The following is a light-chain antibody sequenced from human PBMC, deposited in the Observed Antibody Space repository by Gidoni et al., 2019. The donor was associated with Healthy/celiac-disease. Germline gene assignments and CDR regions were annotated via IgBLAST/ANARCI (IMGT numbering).Light chain of an antibody. Sequence: SVMTQPPSVSGAPGQRVTISCTGSSSNIGAGYEVHWYQQLPGTAPKLLIYGNSNRPSGVPDRFSGSKSGTSASLAITGLQAEDEADYYFQSYDSSLSGVFGTGTKVTVL. CDR1: SSNIGAGYE. V-gene: IGLV1-40*01. CDR2: GNS. J-gene: IGLJ1*01. CDR3: QSYDSSLSGV.